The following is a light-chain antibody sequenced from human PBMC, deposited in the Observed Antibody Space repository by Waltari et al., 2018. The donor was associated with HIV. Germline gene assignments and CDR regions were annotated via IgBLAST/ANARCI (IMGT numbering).Light chain of an antibody. CDR3: ATWYSSLTGGPV. J-gene: IGLJ3*02. CDR2: ENN. CDR1: TSNIGNNF. V-gene: IGLV1-51*02. Sequence: QSVLTQPPSVSAAPGQNVTISCSGSTSNIGNNFVSWYQQLPGPAPKLLIYENNKRPSGSPDRFSGFKSGTSATLGITGLQTGDEADYYCATWYSSLTGGPVFGGGTNLTVL.